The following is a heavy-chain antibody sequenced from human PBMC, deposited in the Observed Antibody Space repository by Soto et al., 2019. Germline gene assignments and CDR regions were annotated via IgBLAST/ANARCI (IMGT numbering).Heavy chain of an antibody. J-gene: IGHJ4*01. Sequence: ASVKVSWKASGYIFTSYYIHWVRQAPGQGLECMGWINPFDGSRLFAQSFQGRVTMTRDTSTSTVYMEVSSLRSEDTAPYYCSRVDPGETSPFDHWG. CDR1: GYIFTSYY. CDR3: SRVDPGETSPFDH. V-gene: IGHV1-46*01. CDR2: INPFDGSR. D-gene: IGHD3-10*01.